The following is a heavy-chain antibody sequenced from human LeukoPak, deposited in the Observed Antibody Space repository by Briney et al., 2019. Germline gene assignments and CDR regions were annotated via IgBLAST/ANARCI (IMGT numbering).Heavy chain of an antibody. D-gene: IGHD3-10*01. CDR3: ARGQGSYGYYGSGSTPH. CDR1: GFTFSSYS. V-gene: IGHV3-48*04. Sequence: GGSLRLSCAASGFTFSSYSMNWVRQAPGKGLEWVSYISSSSSTIYYADSVKGRFTISRDNAKNSLYLQMNSLRAEDTAVYYCARGQGSYGYYGSGSTPHWGQGTLVTVSS. J-gene: IGHJ4*02. CDR2: ISSSSSTI.